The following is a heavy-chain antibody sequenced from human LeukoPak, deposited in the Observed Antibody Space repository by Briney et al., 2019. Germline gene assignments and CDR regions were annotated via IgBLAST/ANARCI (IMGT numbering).Heavy chain of an antibody. V-gene: IGHV3-7*01. J-gene: IGHJ4*02. CDR1: GFTFSTYW. Sequence: GGSLRLSCAASGFTFSTYWMNWFRQTPGKGLEWVAKIKADGGEKDHVASVKGRFTISRDNAKNSLYLQMNSLRVEDTAVYYCARGGAARRDFWGQGTLVTVSS. CDR2: IKADGGEK. D-gene: IGHD6-6*01. CDR3: ARGGAARRDF.